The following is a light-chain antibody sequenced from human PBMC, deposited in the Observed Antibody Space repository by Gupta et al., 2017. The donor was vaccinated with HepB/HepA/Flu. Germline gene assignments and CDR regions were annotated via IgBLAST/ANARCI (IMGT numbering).Light chain of an antibody. V-gene: IGLV1-44*01. Sequence: SVLTQPPSASGTPGQRVTISCSGSSSNIGSNAVNWYQQLPGTAPNLLIYNNNQRPSGVPDRFSGSKSGAAASLAIRGLQSEDEADYYCAAWDNSLNGVAFGGGTKLTVL. CDR1: SSNIGSNA. J-gene: IGLJ2*01. CDR3: AAWDNSLNGVA. CDR2: NNN.